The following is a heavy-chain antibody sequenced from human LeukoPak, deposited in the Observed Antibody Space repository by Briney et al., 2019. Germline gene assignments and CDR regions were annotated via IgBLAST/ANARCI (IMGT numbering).Heavy chain of an antibody. CDR2: IESATDVV. D-gene: IGHD3-10*01. Sequence: AGASLRLSCAASGFTFSQYSMNWVRQAPGKGLQWISYIESATDVVYYADSVKGRFTISRDNAKDSLFLRMNSLRDEDTATYYCVRAPEGNYGPYYFDYWGQGTLVTVSS. CDR1: GFTFSQYS. CDR3: VRAPEGNYGPYYFDY. J-gene: IGHJ4*02. V-gene: IGHV3-48*02.